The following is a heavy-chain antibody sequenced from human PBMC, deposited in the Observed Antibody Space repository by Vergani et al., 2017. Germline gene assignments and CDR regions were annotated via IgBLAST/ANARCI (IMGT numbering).Heavy chain of an antibody. J-gene: IGHJ2*01. CDR2: IYPGDSDT. CDR1: GYSFTSYW. CDR3: AXQEGEGDFWSGYSWYFDL. V-gene: IGHV5-51*01. D-gene: IGHD3-3*01. Sequence: EVQLVQSGAEVKKPGESLKISCKGSGYSFTSYWIGWVRQMPGKGLEWMGIIYPGDSDTRYSPSFQGQVTISADKSISTAYLQWSSLKASDTAMYYCAXQEGEGDFWSGYSWYFDLWGRGTLVTVSS.